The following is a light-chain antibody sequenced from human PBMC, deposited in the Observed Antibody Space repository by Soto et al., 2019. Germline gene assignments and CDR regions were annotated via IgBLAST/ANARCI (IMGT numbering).Light chain of an antibody. CDR3: NKYELANRK. J-gene: IGKJ3*01. Sequence: TQSPPSLCSSVGDSVTITCLSSQGIGNSIAWYQQKPGKVPMRLIYGASTLQSGVPSRFSGSRSGKDLTITITSMRPEDVETYYCNKYELANRKFGPGTNAAIK. CDR1: QGIGNS. V-gene: IGKV1-27*01. CDR2: GAS.